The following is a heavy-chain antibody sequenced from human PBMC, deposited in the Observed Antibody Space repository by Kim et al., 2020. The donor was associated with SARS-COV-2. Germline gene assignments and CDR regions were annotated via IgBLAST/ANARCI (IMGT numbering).Heavy chain of an antibody. CDR1: GGSISSSSYY. D-gene: IGHD3-22*01. CDR2: IYYSGST. V-gene: IGHV4-39*01. CDR3: ASLPITMIVVVGP. Sequence: SETLSLTCTVSGGSISSSSYYWGWIRQPPGKGLEWIGSIYYSGSTYYNPSLKSRVTISVDTSKNQFSLKLSSVTAADTAVYYCASLPITMIVVVGPWGQGTLVTVSS. J-gene: IGHJ5*02.